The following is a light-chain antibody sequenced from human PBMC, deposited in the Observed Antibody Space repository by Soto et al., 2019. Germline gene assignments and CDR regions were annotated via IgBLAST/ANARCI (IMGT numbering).Light chain of an antibody. J-gene: IGKJ1*01. V-gene: IGKV3-20*01. CDR3: QQYGSSPT. CDR2: GAS. CDR1: QSVSSSY. Sequence: EIVVTQSPGTLSLSPGERATLSCRASQSVSSSYLAWYQQKPGQAPRLLIYGASSRATGIPDRFSGSGSGTDFTLTISRLEPEDFAVYYCQQYGSSPTFCQGTKVEIK.